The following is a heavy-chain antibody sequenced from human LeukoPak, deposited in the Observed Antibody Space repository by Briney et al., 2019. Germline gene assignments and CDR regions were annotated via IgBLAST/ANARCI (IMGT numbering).Heavy chain of an antibody. D-gene: IGHD2-2*01. Sequence: GGSLRLSCAASGFTFSSYSLNWVRQAPGKGLEWVSSISSSSSYIYYADSVKGRFTISRDNAKNSLYLQMNSLRAEDTAVYYCARVSSYCSSTSRTGDYWGQGTLVTVSS. CDR2: ISSSSSYI. CDR1: GFTFSSYS. J-gene: IGHJ4*02. CDR3: ARVSSYCSSTSRTGDY. V-gene: IGHV3-21*01.